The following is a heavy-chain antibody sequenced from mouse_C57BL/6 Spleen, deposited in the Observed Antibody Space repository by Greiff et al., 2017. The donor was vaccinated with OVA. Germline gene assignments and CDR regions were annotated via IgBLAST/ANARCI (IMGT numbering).Heavy chain of an antibody. CDR3: ARDSYDYWYFDV. CDR2: INHGSGGT. V-gene: IGHV1-54*01. CDR1: GYAFTNYL. D-gene: IGHD2-12*01. J-gene: IGHJ1*03. Sequence: QVQLQQSGAELVRPGTSVKVSCKASGYAFTNYLIEWVKQRPGQGLEWIGVINHGSGGTNYNEKFKGKATLTADKSSSTAYMQRSSLTSEDSAVYFCARDSYDYWYFDVWGTGTTVTVSS.